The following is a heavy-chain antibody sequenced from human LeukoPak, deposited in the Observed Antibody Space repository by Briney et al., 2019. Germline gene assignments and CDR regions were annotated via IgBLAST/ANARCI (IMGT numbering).Heavy chain of an antibody. J-gene: IGHJ1*01. D-gene: IGHD3-3*01. Sequence: PGGSLRLSCAASGFTFSTYWMSWVRQAPGKGLEWVANINQDGSEKYYVDSVEGRFTVSRDNAKNSLYLQMNSLRAEDTAVYYCARDFGVDRIQYFQDWGQGTLVTVSS. V-gene: IGHV3-7*01. CDR1: GFTFSTYW. CDR3: ARDFGVDRIQYFQD. CDR2: INQDGSEK.